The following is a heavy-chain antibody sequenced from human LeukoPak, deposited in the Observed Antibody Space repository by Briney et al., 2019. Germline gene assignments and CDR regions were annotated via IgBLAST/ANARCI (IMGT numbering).Heavy chain of an antibody. CDR1: GDSISSGGYY. D-gene: IGHD2-15*01. CDR3: ARESCSGGSCHSYYYYGMDV. J-gene: IGHJ6*02. Sequence: SQTLSLTCTVSGDSISSGGYYWNWIRQPPGKGLEWIGYIYHSGITNYNPSLKSRVTISVDTSKNQFSLKLSSVTAADTAVYYCARESCSGGSCHSYYYYGMDVWGQGTTVTVSS. CDR2: IYHSGIT. V-gene: IGHV4-30-2*01.